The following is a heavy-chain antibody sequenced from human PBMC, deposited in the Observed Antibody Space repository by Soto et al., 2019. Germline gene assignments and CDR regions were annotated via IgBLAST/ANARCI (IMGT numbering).Heavy chain of an antibody. D-gene: IGHD3-16*02. CDR1: GGSISSSSYY. CDR3: ATLRALGLSTYYYHGMDV. J-gene: IGHJ6*02. CDR2: IYYSGST. V-gene: IGHV4-39*01. Sequence: PSETLSLTCTVSGGSISSSSYYWGWIRQPPGKGLEWIGSIYYSGSTYYNPSLKSRVTISVDTSKNQFSLKLSSVTAADTAVYYCATLRALGLSTYYYHGMDVWGQGTTVTVSS.